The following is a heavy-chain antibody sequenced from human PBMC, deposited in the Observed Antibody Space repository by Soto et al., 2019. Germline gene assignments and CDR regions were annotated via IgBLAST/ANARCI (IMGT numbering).Heavy chain of an antibody. CDR3: ARVSIVVVVADDSNWLVP. J-gene: IGHJ5*02. CDR1: GGSISSGGYY. CDR2: IYYSGST. Sequence: PSETLSLTCTVSGGSISSGGYYWSWIHQHPGKGLEWIGYIYYSGSTYYNPSLKSRVTISVDTSKNQFSLQLSSVTAADTAVYYCARVSIVVVVADDSNWLVPWCQGTLVTVSS. V-gene: IGHV4-31*03. D-gene: IGHD2-15*01.